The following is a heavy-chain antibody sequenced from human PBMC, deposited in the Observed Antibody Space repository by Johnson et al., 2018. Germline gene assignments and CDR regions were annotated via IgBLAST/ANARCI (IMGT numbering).Heavy chain of an antibody. CDR2: IYSGGST. J-gene: IGHJ6*03. CDR3: ARHRRGFYYYYYMDV. Sequence: VQLVESGGGLVQPGGSLRLSCAASGFTVSSNYMSWVRQAPGQGLEWVSDIYSGGSTYYADSGKGQVTISRDNATNKLDLQMNSRRAEDTAVYYGARHRRGFYYYYYMDVWGKGTTVTVSS. D-gene: IGHD3-16*01. CDR1: GFTVSSNY. V-gene: IGHV3-66*02.